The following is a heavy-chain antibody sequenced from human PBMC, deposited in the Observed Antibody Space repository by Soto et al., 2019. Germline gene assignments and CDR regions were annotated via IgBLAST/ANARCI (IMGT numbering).Heavy chain of an antibody. CDR2: IYHSGST. CDR3: ARGANDDFWSGYRNWFDP. V-gene: IGHV4-4*02. CDR1: GGSISSSNW. Sequence: QVQLQESGPGLVKPSGTLSLTCAVSGGSISSSNWWSWVRQPPGKGLGWIGEIYHSGSTNYYPSRRSRVAISVDKCKNQFALKLGSVAAADTGVYYCARGANDDFWSGYRNWFDPWGQGTLVTVSS. J-gene: IGHJ5*02. D-gene: IGHD3-3*01.